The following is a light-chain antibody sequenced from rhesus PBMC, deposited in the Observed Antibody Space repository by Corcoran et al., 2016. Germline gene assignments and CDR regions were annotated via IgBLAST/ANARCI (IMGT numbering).Light chain of an antibody. CDR2: EVT. CDR3: CSYRRGSTFI. J-gene: IGLJ1*01. Sequence: QSALTQPPSVSKSIGQSVTLPCSCSSSDIGGFHYVSCYQHPPGKAPQLLIYEVTNRPSGVSDRFSVSKSGNSASLTISGLQAEDEADYCCCSYRRGSTFIFGSGTRLTVL. V-gene: IGLV2-38*01. CDR1: SSDIGGFHY.